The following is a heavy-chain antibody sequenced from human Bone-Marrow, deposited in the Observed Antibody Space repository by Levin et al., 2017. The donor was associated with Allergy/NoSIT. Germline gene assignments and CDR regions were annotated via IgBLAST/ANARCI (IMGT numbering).Heavy chain of an antibody. CDR3: ARELPASGCLDY. Sequence: ASVKVSCKTSGYTLTNYYIHWVRQAPGQGLEWMGVISPGGDGSSYAHKFQGTVSVTSDTSTNTVYMELSSLKSEDTAVYYCARELPASGCLDYWGQGILVTVSS. J-gene: IGHJ4*01. D-gene: IGHD6-19*01. V-gene: IGHV1-46*01. CDR1: GYTLTNYY. CDR2: ISPGGDGS.